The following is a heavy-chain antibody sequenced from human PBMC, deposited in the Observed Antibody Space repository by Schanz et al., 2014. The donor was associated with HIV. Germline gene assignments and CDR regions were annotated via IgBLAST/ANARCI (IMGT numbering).Heavy chain of an antibody. CDR2: ISYDGRNK. J-gene: IGHJ6*02. D-gene: IGHD6-19*01. CDR3: ARGSWYSSGWYDDYYYYDVDV. Sequence: QVQLVESGGGVVQPGRSLRLSCAASAFTFRSYALHWVRQAPGKGLDWVAGISYDGRNKYYADSVKGRFTISRDNSKNTLYLQMNSLRAEDTAVYYCARGSWYSSGWYDDYYYYDVDVWGQGTTVTVTS. CDR1: AFTFRSYA. V-gene: IGHV3-30*04.